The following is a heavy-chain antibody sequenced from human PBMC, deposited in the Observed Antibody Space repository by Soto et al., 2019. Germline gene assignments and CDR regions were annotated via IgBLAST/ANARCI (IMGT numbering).Heavy chain of an antibody. Sequence: QVHLVQSGAEVKKPGASVKVSCKGSGYAFTTYGITWVRQAPGQGLEWKGWISAHNGNTNYAQKRQGRVTVTRDTSTSTADMELRSLRSDDTAVYYCARGRYADYWGQGALVTVSS. D-gene: IGHD1-1*01. CDR1: GYAFTTYG. V-gene: IGHV1-18*01. CDR3: ARGRYADY. J-gene: IGHJ4*02. CDR2: ISAHNGNT.